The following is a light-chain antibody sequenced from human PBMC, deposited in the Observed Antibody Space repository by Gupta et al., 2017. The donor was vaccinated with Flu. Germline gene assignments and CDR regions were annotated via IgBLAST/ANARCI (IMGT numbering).Light chain of an antibody. CDR3: NSRDSSGNHWV. Sequence: SSELTQDLAVSVALGQTVRITGQGDSLRSYYASWYQQKPGQAPVLVIYGKNNRPSGIPDRFSGSSSGNTASLTITGAQAEDEADYYCNSRDSSGNHWVFGGGTKLTVL. V-gene: IGLV3-19*01. CDR1: SLRSYY. CDR2: GKN. J-gene: IGLJ3*02.